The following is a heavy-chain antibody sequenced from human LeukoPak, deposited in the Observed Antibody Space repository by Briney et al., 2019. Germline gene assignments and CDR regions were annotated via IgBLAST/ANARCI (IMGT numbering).Heavy chain of an antibody. Sequence: SETLSLTCTVSGGSISSDYWSWIRHPPGKGLEWIGYIYYSGSTNYNPSLKSRVTISVDTSKNQFSLKLSSVTAADTAVYYCARESPYDFWSGYYETDAFDIWGQGTMVTVSS. CDR2: IYYSGST. CDR3: ARESPYDFWSGYYETDAFDI. V-gene: IGHV4-59*01. CDR1: GGSISSDY. J-gene: IGHJ3*02. D-gene: IGHD3-3*01.